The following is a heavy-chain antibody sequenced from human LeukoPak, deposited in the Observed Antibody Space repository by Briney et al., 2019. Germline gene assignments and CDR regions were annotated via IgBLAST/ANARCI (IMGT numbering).Heavy chain of an antibody. D-gene: IGHD5-24*01. J-gene: IGHJ4*02. CDR3: ARGQYTDGLSY. V-gene: IGHV3-7*03. Sequence: PGGSLRLSCAASGFTFSTYWMTWVRQAPGKGLEWVAIIKPDGSEKHYVDSVKGRFTISRDNAENSLFLQMNGLRPEDTAVFYCARGQYTDGLSYWGQGTLVTVSS. CDR1: GFTFSTYW. CDR2: IKPDGSEK.